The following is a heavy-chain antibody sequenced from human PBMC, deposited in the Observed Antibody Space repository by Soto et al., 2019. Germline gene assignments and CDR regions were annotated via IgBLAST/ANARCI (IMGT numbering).Heavy chain of an antibody. CDR1: GYTFTSYD. V-gene: IGHV1-8*01. CDR3: ARVPVYKYDYIWGGYPKGRAFDI. CDR2: MNPNSGNT. D-gene: IGHD3-16*02. Sequence: ASVKVSCKASGYTFTSYDISWVRQATGQGLEWMGWMNPNSGNTGYAQKFQGRVTVTRNTSISTAYMELSSLRSEDTAVYYCARVPVYKYDYIWGGYPKGRAFDIWGQGTMVTVSS. J-gene: IGHJ3*02.